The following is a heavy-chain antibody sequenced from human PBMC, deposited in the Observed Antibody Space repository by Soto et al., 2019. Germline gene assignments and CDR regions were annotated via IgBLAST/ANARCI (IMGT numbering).Heavy chain of an antibody. CDR2: VGGTGTTI. CDR3: VGYCSGGSCSGLASFDM. Sequence: EVQMLESGGGLVQSGGSLRLSCAASGFTFSDYSMTWVRQAPGKGLEWVSSVGGTGTTITYADSVKGRFTISRDNSKNIVYLQMNSLRGEDTAVYHCVGYCSGGSCSGLASFDMWGQGTMVTVSS. D-gene: IGHD2-15*01. V-gene: IGHV3-23*01. J-gene: IGHJ3*02. CDR1: GFTFSDYS.